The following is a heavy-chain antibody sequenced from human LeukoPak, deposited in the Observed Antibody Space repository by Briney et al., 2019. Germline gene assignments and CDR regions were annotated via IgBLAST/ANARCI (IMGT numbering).Heavy chain of an antibody. Sequence: GGSLRHSCAASGFTFSSYSMNWVRQAPGKGLEWVSYISSSSSTIYYADSVKGRFTISRDNAKNSLYLQMNSLRAEDTAVYYCARSDYYYYMDVWGKGTTVTVSS. CDR2: ISSSSSTI. V-gene: IGHV3-48*01. CDR3: ARSDYYYYMDV. CDR1: GFTFSSYS. J-gene: IGHJ6*03.